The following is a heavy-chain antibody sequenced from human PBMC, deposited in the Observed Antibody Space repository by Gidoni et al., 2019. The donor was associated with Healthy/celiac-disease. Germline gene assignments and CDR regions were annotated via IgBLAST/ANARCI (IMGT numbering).Heavy chain of an antibody. CDR1: GFTFSSYG. V-gene: IGHV3-33*01. CDR3: ARGSITMVQGVIIAYGMDV. D-gene: IGHD3-10*01. Sequence: QVQLVESGGGVVQPGRSLRLSCAASGFTFSSYGMHWVRQAPGKGLEWVAVIWYDGSNKYYADSVRGRFTISRDNSKKTMYLQMNSLRVEDTAEYYCARGSITMVQGVIIAYGMDVWGQGTTVTVSS. CDR2: IWYDGSNK. J-gene: IGHJ6*02.